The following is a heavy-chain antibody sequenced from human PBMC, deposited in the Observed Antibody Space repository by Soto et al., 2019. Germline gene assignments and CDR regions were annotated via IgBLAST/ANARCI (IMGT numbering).Heavy chain of an antibody. CDR3: ARTDRDFYGLDV. V-gene: IGHV3-13*05. J-gene: IGHJ6*04. Sequence: EVQLVESGGGLVQPGGSLRLSCEASGFTFRNYDMHWVRQGTGKGLEWVSGISAAGDPEYADSVEGRFTISRENAQNSFFLQMNSLRVGDTAVYYCARTDRDFYGLDVWGKGTTVIVSS. CDR1: GFTFRNYD. CDR2: ISAAGDP.